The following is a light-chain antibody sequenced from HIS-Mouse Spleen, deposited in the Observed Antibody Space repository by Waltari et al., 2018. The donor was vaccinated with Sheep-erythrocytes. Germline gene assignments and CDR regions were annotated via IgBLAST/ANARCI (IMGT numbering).Light chain of an antibody. CDR2: EVS. V-gene: IGLV2-8*01. J-gene: IGLJ3*02. CDR3: SSYAGSNNWV. Sequence: QSALTQPPSASGSPGQSVPIPCTGTRSDVGRYNYVPWYQQHPGKAPKLMIYEVSKRPSGVPDRFSGSKSGNTASLTVSGLQAEDEADYYCSSYAGSNNWVFGGGTKLTVL. CDR1: RSDVGRYNY.